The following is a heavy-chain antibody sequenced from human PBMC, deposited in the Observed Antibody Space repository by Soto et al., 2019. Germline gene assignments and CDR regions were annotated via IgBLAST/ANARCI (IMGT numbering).Heavy chain of an antibody. D-gene: IGHD6-13*01. CDR3: ASRIAGEPN. Sequence: QVQLVQSGAEVKKPGASVKVSCKASGYTFSSYDINWVRQATGQGLEWMGWMNPNSGNTGYAQRFQGRVTMPRNNSISTAYMELGSLRSEDTAVYYCASRIAGEPNWGQGTLVTVSS. CDR1: GYTFSSYD. V-gene: IGHV1-8*01. J-gene: IGHJ4*02. CDR2: MNPNSGNT.